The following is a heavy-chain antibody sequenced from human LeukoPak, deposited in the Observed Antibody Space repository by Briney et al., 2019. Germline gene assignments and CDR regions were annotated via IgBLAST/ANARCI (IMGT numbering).Heavy chain of an antibody. D-gene: IGHD3-22*01. J-gene: IGHJ4*02. CDR2: IYPGDSDV. V-gene: IGHV5-51*01. CDR1: GYSFTNYW. CDR3: ARRESSGSIDY. Sequence: GESLKISSKGSGYSFTNYWIAWVRHVPGKGLEWMGIIYPGDSDVRYSPSFQGQVTISADKSISTAYLQWSSLKASDTAMYYCARRESSGSIDYWGQGTLVTVSS.